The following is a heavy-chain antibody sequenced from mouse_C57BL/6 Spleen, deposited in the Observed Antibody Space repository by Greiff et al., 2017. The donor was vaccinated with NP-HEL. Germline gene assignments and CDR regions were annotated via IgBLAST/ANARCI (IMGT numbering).Heavy chain of an antibody. Sequence: VQLKQSGPELVKPGASVKISCKASGYSFTGYYMNWVKQSPEKSLEWIGEINPSTGGTTYNQKFKAKATLTVDKSSSTAYMQRKSLTSEDSAVYYCAGLRRFAYWGQGTLVTVSA. CDR2: INPSTGGT. CDR1: GYSFTGYY. V-gene: IGHV1-42*01. J-gene: IGHJ3*01. CDR3: AGLRRFAY. D-gene: IGHD2-4*01.